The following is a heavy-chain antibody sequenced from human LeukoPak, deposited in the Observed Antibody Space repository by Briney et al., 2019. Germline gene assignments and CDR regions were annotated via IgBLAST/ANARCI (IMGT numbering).Heavy chain of an antibody. V-gene: IGHV3-23*01. Sequence: GSLRLSCAASGFTFSNYAMSWVRQARGKGLEWVSAITGSGGNTYYADSVKGRFTISRDNSKNTVFLQMNSLRAEDTAVYYCAKWGDYDVLTGYYVSDYWGQGTLVTVSS. J-gene: IGHJ4*02. CDR3: AKWGDYDVLTGYYVSDY. CDR2: ITGSGGNT. D-gene: IGHD3-9*01. CDR1: GFTFSNYA.